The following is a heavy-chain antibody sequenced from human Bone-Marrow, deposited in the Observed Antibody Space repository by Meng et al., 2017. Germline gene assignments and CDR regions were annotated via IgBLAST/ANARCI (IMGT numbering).Heavy chain of an antibody. V-gene: IGHV1-69*02. J-gene: IGHJ4*02. CDR2: IIPILGIA. CDR1: GGAFSSYT. D-gene: IGHD3-22*01. CDR3: ARGPYIWYDSSGTGFDY. Sequence: SVKVSCKASGGAFSSYTISWVRQAPGQGLEWMGRIIPILGIANYAQKFQGRVTITADKSTSTAYMELSSLRSEDTAVYYCARGPYIWYDSSGTGFDYWGQGTLVTVSS.